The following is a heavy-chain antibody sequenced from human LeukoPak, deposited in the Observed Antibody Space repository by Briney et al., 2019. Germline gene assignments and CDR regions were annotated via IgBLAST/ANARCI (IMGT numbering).Heavy chain of an antibody. V-gene: IGHV1-69*05. CDR2: IIPIFGTA. D-gene: IGHD5-18*01. CDR1: GGTFSSYA. J-gene: IGHJ5*02. Sequence: GASVKVSCKASGGTFSSYAISWVRQAPGQGLEWMGGIIPIFGTANYAQKLQGRVTMTTDTSTSTAYMELRSLRSDDTAVCYCARVVGSYGSYNWFDPWGQGTLVTVSS. CDR3: ARVVGSYGSYNWFDP.